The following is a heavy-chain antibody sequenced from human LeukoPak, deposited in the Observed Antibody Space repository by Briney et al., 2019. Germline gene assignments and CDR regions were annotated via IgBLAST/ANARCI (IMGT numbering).Heavy chain of an antibody. D-gene: IGHD6-19*01. CDR3: AREGYAGCFDY. J-gene: IGHJ4*02. CDR2: IKQDGSEK. Sequence: GGSLRLSCAASGFTFSSYWMSWVRQAPGKGLEWVANIKQDGSEKYYVDSVKGRFTISRDNAKNSLYLQVNSLRAEDTAVYYCAREGYAGCFDYWGQGTLVTVSS. V-gene: IGHV3-7*01. CDR1: GFTFSSYW.